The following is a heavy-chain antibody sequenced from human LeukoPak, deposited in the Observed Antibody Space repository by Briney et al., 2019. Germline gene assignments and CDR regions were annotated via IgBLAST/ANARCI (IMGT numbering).Heavy chain of an antibody. CDR1: VFIFSSYA. J-gene: IGHJ6*02. CDR3: AKYVTPTGTYYYGLDV. V-gene: IGHV3-23*01. D-gene: IGHD1-1*01. Sequence: GGSLRLSCAASVFIFSSYAMNWVRQAPGKRLEWVSGISGSGDATFYADPVKGRFTISRDNSKNTLYLQMNSLRGDDTAVYYCAKYVTPTGTYYYGLDVWGQGTTVTVSS. CDR2: ISGSGDAT.